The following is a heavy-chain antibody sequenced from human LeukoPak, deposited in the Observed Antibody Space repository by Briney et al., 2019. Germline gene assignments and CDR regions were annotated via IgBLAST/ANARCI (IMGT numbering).Heavy chain of an antibody. CDR3: VRDGSYYDNSGYYYLY. D-gene: IGHD3-22*01. Sequence: ASVKVSCKASGGTFISYAISWVRQAPEQGLEWMGGVTPMFGTANYAQKFQGRVTITADESTSTAYMELSSLRSEDTAVYYCVRDGSYYDNSGYYYLYWGQGTLVTVSS. CDR1: GGTFISYA. J-gene: IGHJ4*02. V-gene: IGHV1-69*13. CDR2: VTPMFGTA.